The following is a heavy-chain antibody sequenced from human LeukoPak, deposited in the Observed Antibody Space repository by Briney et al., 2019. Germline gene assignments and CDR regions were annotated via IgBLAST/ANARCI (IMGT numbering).Heavy chain of an antibody. D-gene: IGHD3-22*01. CDR1: GFTFSDYY. CDR3: AREGFYDSSGYSHDAFDI. J-gene: IGHJ3*02. CDR2: ISSSGSTI. Sequence: GGSLRLSCAASGFTFSDYYMSWIRQAPGKGLEWVSYISSSGSTIYYADSVKGRFTISRDNAKNSLYLQMNSLRAEDTAVYYCAREGFYDSSGYSHDAFDIWGQGTMVTVSS. V-gene: IGHV3-11*01.